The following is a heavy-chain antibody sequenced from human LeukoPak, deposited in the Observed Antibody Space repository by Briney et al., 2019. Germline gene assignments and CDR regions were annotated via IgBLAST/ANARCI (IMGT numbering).Heavy chain of an antibody. D-gene: IGHD6-19*01. J-gene: IGHJ4*02. V-gene: IGHV3-30-3*01. CDR1: GFTFSSSA. Sequence: GGSLRLSCAASGFTFSSSAMHWVRQAPDKRLEWVAVISYDGSNKYYADSVKGRLTISRDNSKNTLYLQMNSLRADDTAVYYCARDRDSSGWYEGFDYWGQGTLVTVSS. CDR3: ARDRDSSGWYEGFDY. CDR2: ISYDGSNK.